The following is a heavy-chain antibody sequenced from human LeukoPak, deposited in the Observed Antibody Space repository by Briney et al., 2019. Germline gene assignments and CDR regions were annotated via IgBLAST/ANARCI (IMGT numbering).Heavy chain of an antibody. CDR2: IYPGDSDT. V-gene: IGHV5-51*01. Sequence: GESLKISCKGSGYSFINYWIGWVRQMPGKGLEGMGIIYPGDSDTRYSPSFQGQVTISADKSTNTACLQWSSLKASDTAMYYCARHYYGGNPLSPFDIWGQGTMVKVPS. D-gene: IGHD4-23*01. J-gene: IGHJ3*02. CDR3: ARHYYGGNPLSPFDI. CDR1: GYSFINYW.